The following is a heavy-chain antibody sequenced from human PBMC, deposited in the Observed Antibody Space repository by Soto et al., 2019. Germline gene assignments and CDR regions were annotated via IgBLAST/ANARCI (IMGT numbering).Heavy chain of an antibody. J-gene: IGHJ4*02. CDR3: ARDSRVGASDY. CDR1: GFTFSSYW. D-gene: IGHD1-26*01. Sequence: GESLKISCAASGFTFSSYWMSWVRQAPGKGLEWGTKIKQDGSEKYYVDSVKGRFTISRDNAKNSLYLQMNSLRPEDTAVYYCARDSRVGASDYWGQGTLVTVSS. CDR2: IKQDGSEK. V-gene: IGHV3-7*01.